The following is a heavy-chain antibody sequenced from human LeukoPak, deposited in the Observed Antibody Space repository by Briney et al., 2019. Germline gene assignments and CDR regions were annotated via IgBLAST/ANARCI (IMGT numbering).Heavy chain of an antibody. V-gene: IGHV3-30*18. CDR3: AKAEGATEAVYFDY. CDR1: GFTLSYYG. D-gene: IGHD1-26*01. J-gene: IGHJ4*02. Sequence: GGSLRLSCAASGFTLSYYGMHWVRQAPGKGLEWVAGISYDGSIKDCADSVEGRFAISRDNSKNTLYLQLNRPRVEDTAVYYCAKAEGATEAVYFDYWGQGALVTVSS. CDR2: ISYDGSIK.